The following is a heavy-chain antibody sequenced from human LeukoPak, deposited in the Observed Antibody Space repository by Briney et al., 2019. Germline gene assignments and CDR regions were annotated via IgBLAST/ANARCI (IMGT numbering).Heavy chain of an antibody. J-gene: IGHJ6*03. CDR2: IYHSGST. Sequence: SETLSLTCAVSGGSISSSNWWSWVRQPPGKGLEWIGEIYHSGSTNYNPSLKSRVTISVDTSKNQFSLKLSSVTAADTAVYYCARAYAFWSGFSYYYYMDVWGKGTTVTVSS. D-gene: IGHD3-3*01. CDR1: GGSISSSNW. V-gene: IGHV4-4*02. CDR3: ARAYAFWSGFSYYYYMDV.